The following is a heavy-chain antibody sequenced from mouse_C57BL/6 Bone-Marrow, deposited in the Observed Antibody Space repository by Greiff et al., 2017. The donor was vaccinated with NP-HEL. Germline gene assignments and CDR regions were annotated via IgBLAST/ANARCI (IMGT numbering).Heavy chain of an antibody. CDR2: IYPGDGDT. D-gene: IGHD3-2*02. CDR1: GYAFSSSW. J-gene: IGHJ2*01. CDR3: ARCQLRLFDY. V-gene: IGHV1-82*01. Sequence: VQLQQSGPELVKPGASVKISCKASGYAFSSSWMNWVKQRPGKGLEWIGRIYPGDGDTNYNGKFKGKATLTADKSSSTAYMQLSSLTSEDSAVYFCARCQLRLFDYWGQGTTLTVSS.